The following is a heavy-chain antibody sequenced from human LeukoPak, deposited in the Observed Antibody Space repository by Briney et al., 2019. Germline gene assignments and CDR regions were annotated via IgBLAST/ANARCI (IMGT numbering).Heavy chain of an antibody. CDR1: GSIFSTYG. Sequence: RGGSLQISGKGSGSIFSTYGSGGGRRLPGKGREGMGIIYPYDSDTRYSPSFQGQVTISADNSISTAYLQWSSLKASDTAMYYCARHGRYSSGSRWFGPWGQGTLVTVSS. J-gene: IGHJ5*02. D-gene: IGHD3-22*01. CDR3: ARHGRYSSGSRWFGP. V-gene: IGHV5-51*01. CDR2: IYPYDSDT.